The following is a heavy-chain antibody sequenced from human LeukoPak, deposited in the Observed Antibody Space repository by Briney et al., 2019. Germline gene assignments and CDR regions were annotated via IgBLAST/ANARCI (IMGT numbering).Heavy chain of an antibody. CDR2: IYYSGST. CDR1: GGSISSTSYY. J-gene: IGHJ3*02. CDR3: ARHVPTMIVVVAFDI. D-gene: IGHD3-22*01. V-gene: IGHV4-39*01. Sequence: SETLSLTCTVSGGSISSTSYYRGWIRQPPGKGLEWIGSIYYSGSTYYNPSLKSRVTISVDTSKNQFSLKLSSVTAADTAVYYCARHVPTMIVVVAFDIWGQGTMVTVSS.